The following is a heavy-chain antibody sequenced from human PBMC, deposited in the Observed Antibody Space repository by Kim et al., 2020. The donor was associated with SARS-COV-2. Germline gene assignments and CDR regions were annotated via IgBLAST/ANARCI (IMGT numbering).Heavy chain of an antibody. V-gene: IGHV3-15*01. Sequence: GGSLRLSCAASGFTFSNAWMSWVRQAPGKGLEWVGRIKSKTDGGTTDYAAPVKGRFTISRDDSKNTLYLQMNSLKTEDTAVYYCTTVGEEASRYYYYYYGMDVWGQGTTVTVSS. J-gene: IGHJ6*02. CDR1: GFTFSNAW. CDR2: IKSKTDGGTT. CDR3: TTVGEEASRYYYYYYGMDV.